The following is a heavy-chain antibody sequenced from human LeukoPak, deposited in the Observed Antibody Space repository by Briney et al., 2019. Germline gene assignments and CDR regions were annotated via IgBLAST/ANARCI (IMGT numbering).Heavy chain of an antibody. CDR1: GGSFSGYY. CDR3: ARAGYSSSWWAPGYYYGMDV. CDR2: INHSGST. V-gene: IGHV4-34*01. J-gene: IGHJ6*02. D-gene: IGHD6-13*01. Sequence: IPSETLSLTCAVYGGSFSGYYWSWIRQPPGKGLEWIGEINHSGSTNYNPSLKSRVTISVDTSKDQFSLKLSSVTAADTAVYYCARAGYSSSWWAPGYYYGMDVWGQGTRSPSP.